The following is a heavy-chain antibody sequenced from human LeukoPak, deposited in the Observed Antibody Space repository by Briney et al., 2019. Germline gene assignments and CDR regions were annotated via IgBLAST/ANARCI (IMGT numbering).Heavy chain of an antibody. CDR1: GGSFSGYY. D-gene: IGHD6-6*01. CDR3: ARDRKQYSSSFDY. J-gene: IGHJ4*02. Sequence: SETLSLTCAVYGGSFSGYYWSWIRQPPGKGLEWIGEINHSGSTNYNPSLKSRVTISVDTSKNQFSLKLSSVTGADTAVYYCARDRKQYSSSFDYWGQGTLVTVSS. V-gene: IGHV4-34*01. CDR2: INHSGST.